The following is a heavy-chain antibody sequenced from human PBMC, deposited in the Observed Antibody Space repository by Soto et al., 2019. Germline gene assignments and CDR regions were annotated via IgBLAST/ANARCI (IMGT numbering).Heavy chain of an antibody. Sequence: ASVKVSCKAAGYTFINYDINWVRQATGQGLEWMGWMNPNSGNAGYAQKFHGRVMMTRNTSITTAYMELSGLTSEDSAVYYCARGPPGSSSGSWFDPWGQGTVVTVSS. V-gene: IGHV1-8*01. CDR2: MNPNSGNA. CDR1: GYTFINYD. J-gene: IGHJ5*02. D-gene: IGHD2-2*01. CDR3: ARGPPGSSSGSWFDP.